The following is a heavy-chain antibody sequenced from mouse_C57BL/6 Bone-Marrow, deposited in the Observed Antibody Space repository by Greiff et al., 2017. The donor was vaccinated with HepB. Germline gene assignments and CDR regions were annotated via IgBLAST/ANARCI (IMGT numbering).Heavy chain of an antibody. CDR1: GFTFSSYA. CDR2: ISSGGDYI. CDR3: TREAIYYYGSSYFDY. J-gene: IGHJ2*01. D-gene: IGHD1-1*01. Sequence: DVHLVESGEGLVKPGGSLKLSCAASGFTFSSYAMSWVRQTPEKRLEWVAYISSGGDYIYYADTVKGRFTISRDNARNTLYLQMSSLKSEDTAMYYCTREAIYYYGSSYFDYWGQGTTLTVSS. V-gene: IGHV5-9-1*02.